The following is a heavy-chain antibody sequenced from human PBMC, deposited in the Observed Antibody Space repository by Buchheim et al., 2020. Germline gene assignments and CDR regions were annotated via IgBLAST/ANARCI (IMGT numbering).Heavy chain of an antibody. CDR3: ARDRGVWSGYKPEYYYGMDV. J-gene: IGHJ6*02. Sequence: QVQLQESGPGLVKPSETLSLTCTVSGGSISSYYWSWIRQPPGKGLEWIGYIYYSGSTNYNPSLKSRVTISVDTSKNQFSLKRSSVTAADTAVYYCARDRGVWSGYKPEYYYGMDVWGRET. V-gene: IGHV4-59*01. D-gene: IGHD3-3*01. CDR1: GGSISSYY. CDR2: IYYSGST.